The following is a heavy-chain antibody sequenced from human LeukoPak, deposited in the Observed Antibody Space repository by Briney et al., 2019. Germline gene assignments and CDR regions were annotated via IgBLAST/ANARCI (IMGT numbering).Heavy chain of an antibody. CDR1: GFTFSSYS. D-gene: IGHD3-22*01. CDR2: ISSSSSTI. V-gene: IGHV3-48*04. J-gene: IGHJ4*02. CDR3: ARDPPSGYDSPGD. Sequence: GGSLRLSCAASGFTFSSYSMNWVRQAPGKGLEWVSYISSSSSTIYYADSVKGRFTISRDNANNSLYLQMNSLRAEDTAVYYCARDPPSGYDSPGDWGQGTLVTVSS.